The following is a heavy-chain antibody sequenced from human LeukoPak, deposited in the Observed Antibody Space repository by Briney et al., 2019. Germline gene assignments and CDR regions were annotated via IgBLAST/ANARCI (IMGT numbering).Heavy chain of an antibody. CDR3: AKGSGPPIVYPFDY. V-gene: IGHV3-9*01. Sequence: GGSLRLSCAASGFTFDDYAMHWVRQAPGKGLEWVSGISWNSGSIGYADSVKGRFTISRDNAKNSLYLQMNSLRAEDTALYYCAKGSGPPIVYPFDYWGQGTLVTVSS. CDR1: GFTFDDYA. CDR2: ISWNSGSI. J-gene: IGHJ4*02. D-gene: IGHD3-10*01.